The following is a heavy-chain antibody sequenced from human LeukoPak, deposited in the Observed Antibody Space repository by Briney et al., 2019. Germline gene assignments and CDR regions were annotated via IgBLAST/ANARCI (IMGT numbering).Heavy chain of an antibody. J-gene: IGHJ5*02. CDR3: ARHTLVTSVSTYNWFDP. CDR2: IFYDGTT. V-gene: IGHV4-39*01. D-gene: IGHD2-21*02. CDR1: GGSLRSSNGY. Sequence: ETLSLTCSVSGGSLRSSNGYWAWIRQPPGRGLEWIASIFYDGTTFYSPSLKTRVNISADTSMYQVSLRLNSVTAADTAIYYCARHTLVTSVSTYNWFDPWGQGTLVTVSS.